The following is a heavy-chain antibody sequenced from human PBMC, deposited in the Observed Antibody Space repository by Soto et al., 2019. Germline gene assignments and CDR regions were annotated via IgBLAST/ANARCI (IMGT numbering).Heavy chain of an antibody. Sequence: ASVKVSCKASGYTFTSYGISWVRQAPGKGLEWMGGFDPEDGETIYAQKFQGRVTMTEDTSTDTAYMELSSLRSEDTAVYYCATTDLGYCSGGSCYHSKYFDYWGQGTLVTVSS. D-gene: IGHD2-15*01. CDR2: FDPEDGET. J-gene: IGHJ4*02. CDR3: ATTDLGYCSGGSCYHSKYFDY. CDR1: GYTFTSYG. V-gene: IGHV1-24*01.